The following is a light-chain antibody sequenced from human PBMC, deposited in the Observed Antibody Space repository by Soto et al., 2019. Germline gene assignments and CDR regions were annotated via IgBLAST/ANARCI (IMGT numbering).Light chain of an antibody. CDR2: DAS. J-gene: IGKJ3*01. Sequence: EIVLTQSPATLSLSPGERATLSCRASQSVSSYLAWYQQKPGQAPRLLIYDASNRATGIPARFSGSGSGTDFTLTISILEPEDFAVYYCQQRSNWPRLTFGPGTKVDIK. CDR3: QQRSNWPRLT. V-gene: IGKV3-11*01. CDR1: QSVSSY.